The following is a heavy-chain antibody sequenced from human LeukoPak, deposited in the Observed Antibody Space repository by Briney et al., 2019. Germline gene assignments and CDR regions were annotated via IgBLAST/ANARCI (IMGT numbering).Heavy chain of an antibody. CDR2: IYYSGST. Sequence: PSETLSLTCTVSGGSMSSVSSYWGWIRQPPGKGLEWIGSIYYSGSTYHNPSLKSRVTMSVDTSKNQFSLKLSSVTAADTAVYYCARGGYSGQHYYYYYYMDVWGKGTTVTVSS. D-gene: IGHD5-12*01. V-gene: IGHV4-39*07. J-gene: IGHJ6*03. CDR3: ARGGYSGQHYYYYYYMDV. CDR1: GGSMSSVSSY.